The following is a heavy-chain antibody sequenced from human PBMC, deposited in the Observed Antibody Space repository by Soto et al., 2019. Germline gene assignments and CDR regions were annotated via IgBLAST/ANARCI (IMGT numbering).Heavy chain of an antibody. CDR2: IYYSGST. V-gene: IGHV4-31*03. Sequence: QVQLQESGPGLVKPSQTLSLTCTVSGGSISSDGYYWSWIRQHPGKGLEWIGYIYYSGSTYYNPSVQSRVTISLDTSKNQFSLKLTSVTGADTAVYYCARERYYYDSGTYPDYWGQGTLVTVSS. J-gene: IGHJ4*02. CDR1: GGSISSDGYY. D-gene: IGHD3-22*01. CDR3: ARERYYYDSGTYPDY.